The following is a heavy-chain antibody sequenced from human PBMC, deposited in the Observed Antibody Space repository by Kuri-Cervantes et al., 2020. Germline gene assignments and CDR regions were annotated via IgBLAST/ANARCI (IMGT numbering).Heavy chain of an antibody. V-gene: IGHV4-61*01. CDR2: IYYSGST. Sequence: ESLKISCTVSGGSVSSGSYYWSWIRQPPGKGLEWIGYIYYSGSTNYDPSLKSRVTISVDTSKNQFSLKLSSVTAADTAVYYCAREDYYDSSGYSLPLHSWFDPWGQGTLVTVSS. J-gene: IGHJ5*02. CDR1: GGSVSSGSYY. D-gene: IGHD3-22*01. CDR3: AREDYYDSSGYSLPLHSWFDP.